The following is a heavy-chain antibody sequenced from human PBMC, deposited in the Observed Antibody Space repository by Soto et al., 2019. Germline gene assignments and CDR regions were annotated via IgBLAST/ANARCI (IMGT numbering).Heavy chain of an antibody. CDR3: ARWVGLVNYFDY. J-gene: IGHJ4*02. Sequence: GGSLRLSCAASGFLFGKAWVNWVRQAPGKGLEWVGRIKSKTDGGTTDYAAPVKGRFAISRDDSKNIVYMQMNSLKIEDTAVYYCARWVGLVNYFDYWGQGTLVTVSS. CDR2: IKSKTDGGTT. D-gene: IGHD6-6*01. V-gene: IGHV3-15*07. CDR1: GFLFGKAW.